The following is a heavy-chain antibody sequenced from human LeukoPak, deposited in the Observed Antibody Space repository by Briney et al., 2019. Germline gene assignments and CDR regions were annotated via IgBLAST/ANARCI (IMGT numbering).Heavy chain of an antibody. D-gene: IGHD1-26*01. CDR2: IKQDGSEK. J-gene: IGHJ4*02. Sequence: AGGSLRLSCAASGFTFKNYAMSWVRQAPGKGLEWVANIKQDGSEKYYVDSVKGRFTISRDNAKDSLYLQMNSLRAEDTAVYYCARVGSRGGYWGQGTLVTVSS. CDR1: GFTFKNYA. V-gene: IGHV3-7*01. CDR3: ARVGSRGGY.